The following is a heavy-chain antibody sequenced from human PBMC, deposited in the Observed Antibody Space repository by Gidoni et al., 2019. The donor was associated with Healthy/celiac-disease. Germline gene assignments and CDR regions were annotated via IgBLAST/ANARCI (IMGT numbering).Heavy chain of an antibody. CDR3: ASVAVVVSAADV. Sequence: EVQLVASWGGLGQPGGSLRLSCAHSGFTVSSKYMSWVRQAPGRGLEWVSVICSGGSTYYVDSVNGRFTISSNNSKNTLYLQMNSLRAEDTAVYYCASVAVVVSAADVWGQGTTVTVSS. CDR2: ICSGGST. J-gene: IGHJ6*02. D-gene: IGHD2-2*01. CDR1: GFTVSSKY. V-gene: IGHV3-66*02.